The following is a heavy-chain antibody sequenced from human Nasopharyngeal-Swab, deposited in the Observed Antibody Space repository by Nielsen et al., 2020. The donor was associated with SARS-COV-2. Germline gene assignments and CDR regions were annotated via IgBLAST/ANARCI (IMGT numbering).Heavy chain of an antibody. CDR3: ARDLGHSGYDLYDY. Sequence: GESLKISCADSRFTFRRDWMSWVRQAPGKGLEWVANIKQDGSETYYVDSVKGRFTISRDNAKNSLYLQMNSLRAEDTAVYYCARDLGHSGYDLYDYWGQGTLVTVSS. CDR2: IKQDGSET. V-gene: IGHV3-7*03. CDR1: RFTFRRDW. D-gene: IGHD5-12*01. J-gene: IGHJ4*02.